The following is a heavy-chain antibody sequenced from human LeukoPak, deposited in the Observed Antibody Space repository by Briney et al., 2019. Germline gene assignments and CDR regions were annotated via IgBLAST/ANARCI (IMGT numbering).Heavy chain of an antibody. D-gene: IGHD3-10*01. Sequence: SETLSLTCTVSGGSISSGDYSWSWIRQPPGKGLEWIGYIYYSGSTYYNPSLKSRVTISLDTSKNQFSLKLRSVTAADTAVYYCARGPLLWFGNGGQGTLVTVSS. J-gene: IGHJ4*02. CDR2: IYYSGST. CDR3: ARGPLLWFGN. CDR1: GGSISSGDYS. V-gene: IGHV4-30-4*01.